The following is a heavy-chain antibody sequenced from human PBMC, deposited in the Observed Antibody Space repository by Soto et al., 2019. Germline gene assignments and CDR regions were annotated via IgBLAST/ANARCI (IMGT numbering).Heavy chain of an antibody. J-gene: IGHJ4*02. CDR1: GYTFTSYA. D-gene: IGHD2-15*01. CDR2: INAGNGNT. Sequence: QVQLVQSGAEVKKPGASVKVSCKASGYTFTSYAMHWVRQAPGQRLEWMGWINAGNGNTKYSQKFQGRFTITRDTSASTAYMELSRLRSEDTAVYYCARGPGGNDGPGDYWGQGTLVTVSS. V-gene: IGHV1-3*01. CDR3: ARGPGGNDGPGDY.